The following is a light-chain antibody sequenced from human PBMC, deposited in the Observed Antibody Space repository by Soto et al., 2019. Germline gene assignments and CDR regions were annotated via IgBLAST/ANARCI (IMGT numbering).Light chain of an antibody. CDR3: QRYTGPPTT. J-gene: IGKJ5*01. CDR2: GAS. CDR1: QTVSSNY. V-gene: IGKV3-20*01. Sequence: EIILTQSPDTLSLSPGERATVSCRASQTVSSNYLAWCQQRPGQAPRLLIYGASTRAAGIPDRFSGSGSGTDFTLTITRLEPEDSAAYFCQRYTGPPTTFGQGTRLEIK.